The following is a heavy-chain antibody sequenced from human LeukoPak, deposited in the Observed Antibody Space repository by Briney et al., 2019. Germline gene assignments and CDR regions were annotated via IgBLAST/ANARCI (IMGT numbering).Heavy chain of an antibody. J-gene: IGHJ1*01. CDR1: GYSFVGYY. D-gene: IGHD5-12*01. V-gene: IGHV1-2*02. Sequence: ASVKVSCTASGYSFVGYYLHWVRQAPGQGLEWMSWIDPYTGNTHYAQKFQGRLAVTRDTSISTTYMELSWLTSADTAMYYCAREYSASEHWGQGTLVTVSS. CDR3: AREYSASEH. CDR2: IDPYTGNT.